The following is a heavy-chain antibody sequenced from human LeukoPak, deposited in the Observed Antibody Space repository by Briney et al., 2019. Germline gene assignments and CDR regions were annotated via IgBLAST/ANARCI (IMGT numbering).Heavy chain of an antibody. Sequence: GESLKISCQGSGYNFTNYWIGWVRQMPGKGLEWTAIIYPGDSDTRKSPSFQGQVTISADKSISTAYLQWSSLRASDTAMYYCVRLYCSGGRCYFGFDYWGLGTLVTVSS. CDR3: VRLYCSGGRCYFGFDY. D-gene: IGHD2-15*01. CDR1: GYNFTNYW. CDR2: IYPGDSDT. V-gene: IGHV5-51*01. J-gene: IGHJ4*02.